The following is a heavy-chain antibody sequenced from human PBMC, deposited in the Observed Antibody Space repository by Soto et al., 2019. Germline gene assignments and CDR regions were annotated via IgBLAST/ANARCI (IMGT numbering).Heavy chain of an antibody. CDR2: IIPIFGTA. Sequence: SVKVSCKASGGTFSSYAISWVRQAPGQGLEWMGGIIPIFGTANYAQKFQGRVTITADESTSTDYMELSSLRSEDTAVYYCARVYSSSWYSVPFDYWGQGTLVTVSS. J-gene: IGHJ4*02. CDR1: GGTFSSYA. V-gene: IGHV1-69*13. D-gene: IGHD6-13*01. CDR3: ARVYSSSWYSVPFDY.